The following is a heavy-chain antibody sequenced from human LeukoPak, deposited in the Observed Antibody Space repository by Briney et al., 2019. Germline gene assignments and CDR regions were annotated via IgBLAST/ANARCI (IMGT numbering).Heavy chain of an antibody. CDR1: GGSISSGDYY. CDR3: ARGQYGSGIAY. D-gene: IGHD3-10*01. V-gene: IGHV4-30-4*01. Sequence: SQTLSLTCTVSGGSISSGDYYWSWIRQPPGKGLEWIGYISSSGRTYYKPSLKSRFTVSMYTSKNQFSLKVSSVTAADTAVFYCARGQYGSGIAYWGQGTLVTVSS. CDR2: ISSSGRT. J-gene: IGHJ4*02.